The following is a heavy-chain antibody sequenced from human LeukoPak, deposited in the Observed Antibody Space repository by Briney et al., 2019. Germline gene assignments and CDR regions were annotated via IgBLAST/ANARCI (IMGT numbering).Heavy chain of an antibody. CDR1: GFSFSTYW. Sequence: GGSLRLSCAASGFSFSTYWMSWVRQAPWRGLEWVANIKPHGSEKYYVDSVRGRFTISRDNSKNTLYLQMDSLRAEDTAVYYCAKEQGATVTPTYYFDYWGQGTLVTVSS. J-gene: IGHJ4*02. D-gene: IGHD4-17*01. V-gene: IGHV3-7*01. CDR3: AKEQGATVTPTYYFDY. CDR2: IKPHGSEK.